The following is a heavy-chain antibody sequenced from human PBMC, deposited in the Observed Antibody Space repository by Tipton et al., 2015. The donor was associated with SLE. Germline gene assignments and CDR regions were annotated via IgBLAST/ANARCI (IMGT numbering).Heavy chain of an antibody. CDR1: GGSISSGGYS. V-gene: IGHV4-30-2*01. J-gene: IGHJ4*02. D-gene: IGHD2-2*01. Sequence: TLSLTCAVSGGSISSGGYSCSWIRQPPGKGLEWIGYIYHSGSTYYNPSLKSRVTISVDRSKNQFSLKLSSVTAADTAVYYCARYCSSTSCNSQYYFDYWGQGTLVTVSS. CDR2: IYHSGST. CDR3: ARYCSSTSCNSQYYFDY.